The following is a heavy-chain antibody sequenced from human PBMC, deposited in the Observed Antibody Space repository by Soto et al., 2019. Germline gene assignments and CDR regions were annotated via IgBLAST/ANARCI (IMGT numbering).Heavy chain of an antibody. Sequence: SETLSLTCTVSGGSISSGGYYWSWIRQHPGKGLEWIGYIYYSGSTYYNPSLKSRVTISVDTSKNQFSLKLSSVTAADTAVYYCARDKMVRGINYYGMDVWGQGTTVTVSS. J-gene: IGHJ6*02. V-gene: IGHV4-31*03. CDR3: ARDKMVRGINYYGMDV. CDR2: IYYSGST. D-gene: IGHD3-10*01. CDR1: GGSISSGGYY.